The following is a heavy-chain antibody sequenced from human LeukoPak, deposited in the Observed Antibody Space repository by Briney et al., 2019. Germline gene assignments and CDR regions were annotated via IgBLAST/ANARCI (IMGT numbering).Heavy chain of an antibody. Sequence: PSETLSLTCAVYGGSFSGCYWSWIRQPPGKGLEWIGEINHSGSTNYNPSLKSRVTISVDTSKNQFSLKLSSVTAADTAVYYCAGAKRITMVRGGGWFDPWGQGTLVTVSS. CDR2: INHSGST. CDR1: GGSFSGCY. V-gene: IGHV4-34*01. D-gene: IGHD3-10*01. CDR3: AGAKRITMVRGGGWFDP. J-gene: IGHJ5*02.